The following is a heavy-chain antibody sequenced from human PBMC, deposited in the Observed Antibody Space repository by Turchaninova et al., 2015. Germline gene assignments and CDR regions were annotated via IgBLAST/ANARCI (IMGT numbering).Heavy chain of an antibody. CDR1: GYSFTSYW. J-gene: IGHJ4*02. CDR2: IYPGDSDT. D-gene: IGHD5-18*01. Sequence: EVQLVQSGAEVKTPGASLKISCKGSGYSFTSYWNGWVRKMPGKGREWIGIIYPGDSDTRYSPSLQGQVTISADKAISTAYLQWSSLKASDTAMYYCARQEGMVTLDYWGQGTLVTVSS. V-gene: IGHV5-51*01. CDR3: ARQEGMVTLDY.